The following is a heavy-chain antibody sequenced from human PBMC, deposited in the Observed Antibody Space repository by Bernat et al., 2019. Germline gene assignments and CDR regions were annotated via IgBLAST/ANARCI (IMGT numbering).Heavy chain of an antibody. Sequence: QVQLVESGGGVVQPGRSLRLSCAASGFTFSSYAMHWVRQAPGKGLEWVAVISYDGSNKYYADSVKGRFTISRDNSKNTLYLQMNSLRAEDTAVYYCAKTEPGGNWGLDSWGQGTLVTVSS. CDR3: AKTEPGGNWGLDS. D-gene: IGHD4-23*01. CDR2: ISYDGSNK. V-gene: IGHV3-30-3*02. CDR1: GFTFSSYA. J-gene: IGHJ4*02.